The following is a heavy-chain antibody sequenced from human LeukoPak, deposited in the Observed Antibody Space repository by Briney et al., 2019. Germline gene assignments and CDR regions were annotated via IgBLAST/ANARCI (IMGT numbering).Heavy chain of an antibody. D-gene: IGHD2-15*01. CDR2: ISWNSGSI. V-gene: IGHV3-9*01. CDR1: GFTFDDYA. Sequence: PGRSLRLSCAASGFTFDDYAMHWVRQAPGKGLEWVSGISWNSGSIGYADSVKGRFTISRDNAKNSLYLQMNSLRAEDTALYYCATRVVPGSGGVFDIWGKGKMVTVSS. CDR3: ATRVVPGSGGVFDI. J-gene: IGHJ3*02.